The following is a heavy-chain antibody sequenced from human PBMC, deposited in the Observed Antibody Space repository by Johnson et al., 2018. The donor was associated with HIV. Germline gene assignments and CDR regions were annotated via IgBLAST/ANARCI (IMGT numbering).Heavy chain of an antibody. V-gene: IGHV3-7*04. J-gene: IGHJ3*02. CDR3: ARGDYYDTSGNFIDAFDI. Sequence: VQLVESGGGLVQPGGSLRLSCVASGFTFSRYWMSWVRQAPGKGLEWVANITDDGSEKYYVDSVKGRFTMSRDNAKNSLCLQMNSLRAEDTAVYYCARGDYYDTSGNFIDAFDIWGQGTLVTVSS. CDR2: ITDDGSEK. CDR1: GFTFSRYW. D-gene: IGHD3-22*01.